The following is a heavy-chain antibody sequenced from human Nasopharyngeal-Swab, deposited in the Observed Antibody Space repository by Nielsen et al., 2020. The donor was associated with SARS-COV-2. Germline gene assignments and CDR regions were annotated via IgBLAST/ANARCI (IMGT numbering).Heavy chain of an antibody. J-gene: IGHJ4*02. Sequence: SVNVSCKASRCSFSSYAISWLRQAPGQGLEWMGGIIPIFGTANYAQKFQGRVTITADESTSTDYLELSSLRSYDTAVYYCARDLPRITIFGVLDYWGQGTLVTVSS. V-gene: IGHV1-69*13. CDR3: ARDLPRITIFGVLDY. D-gene: IGHD3-3*01. CDR2: IIPIFGTA. CDR1: RCSFSSYA.